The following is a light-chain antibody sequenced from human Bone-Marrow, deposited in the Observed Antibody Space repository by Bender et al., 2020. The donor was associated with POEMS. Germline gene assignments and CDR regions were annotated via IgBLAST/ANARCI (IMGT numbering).Light chain of an antibody. CDR1: ALPRQD. CDR3: QAWDRSTVV. CDR2: RDS. J-gene: IGLJ2*01. V-gene: IGLV3-1*01. Sequence: SYELTQPPSVSVSPGQTARITCSGDALPRQDSYWFQQKPGQAPVLVIYRDSERPSGIPERFSGSTSGNTATLTISGTQAMDEAEYYCQAWDRSTVVFGGGTKVTVL.